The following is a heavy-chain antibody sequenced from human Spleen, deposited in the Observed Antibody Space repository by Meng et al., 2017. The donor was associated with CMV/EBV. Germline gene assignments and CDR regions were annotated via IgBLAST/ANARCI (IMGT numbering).Heavy chain of an antibody. V-gene: IGHV3-30*02. CDR2: IRYDGSDK. CDR1: LSNYG. J-gene: IGHJ1*01. CDR3: AKKGYCSSATCFYAEYFQH. Sequence: LSNYGMHWVRQAPGKGLEWVSFIRYDGSDKSYSDSVKGRFSISRDSSKNTLYLEMNSLRPEDTGVYYCAKKGYCSSATCFYAEYFQHWGQGTLVTVSS. D-gene: IGHD2-2*01.